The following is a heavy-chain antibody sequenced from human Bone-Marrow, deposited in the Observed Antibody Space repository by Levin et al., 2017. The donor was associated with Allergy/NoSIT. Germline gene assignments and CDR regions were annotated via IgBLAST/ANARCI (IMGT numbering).Heavy chain of an antibody. J-gene: IGHJ6*02. D-gene: IGHD1-1*01. CDR3: ASRLSTTGGLDV. CDR2: ISSSSSYI. V-gene: IGHV3-21*01. CDR1: GFTFSNFT. Sequence: GVSLRLSCEGSGFTFSNFTWNWVRQAPGKGLEWVSSISSSSSYINYADSVKGRFTISRDNAKKSLYLQINSLRAEDTALYYCASRLSTTGGLDVWGRGTTVTVSS.